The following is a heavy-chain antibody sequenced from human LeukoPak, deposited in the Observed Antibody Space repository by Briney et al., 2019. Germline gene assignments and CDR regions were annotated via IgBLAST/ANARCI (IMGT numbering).Heavy chain of an antibody. J-gene: IGHJ4*02. D-gene: IGHD5-18*01. Sequence: ASVTVSFMSSGYTFTSYAMHWVRQAPGQRLEWMGWINACNGNTKYSQKFQGRVTITRDKSESTAYMELSSLRSEDTAVYYCAKMGEAMAGIDYWGQGTVVTVSS. CDR1: GYTFTSYA. CDR2: INACNGNT. CDR3: AKMGEAMAGIDY. V-gene: IGHV1-3*01.